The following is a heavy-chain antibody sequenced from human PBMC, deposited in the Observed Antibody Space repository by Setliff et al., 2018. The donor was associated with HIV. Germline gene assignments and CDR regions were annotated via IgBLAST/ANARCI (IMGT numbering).Heavy chain of an antibody. J-gene: IGHJ3*02. CDR2: IYYSGST. Sequence: CTVSGDSITDGGYYWSWIRQHPGKGLEWIGYIYYSGSTYYNPAFKSRVTISVDTSKNQLSLKLTSVTAADTAVYYCARLTYYYDTSGPAAAFDIWGQGTMVTVSS. CDR3: ARLTYYYDTSGPAAAFDI. D-gene: IGHD3-22*01. CDR1: GDSITDGGYY. V-gene: IGHV4-31*03.